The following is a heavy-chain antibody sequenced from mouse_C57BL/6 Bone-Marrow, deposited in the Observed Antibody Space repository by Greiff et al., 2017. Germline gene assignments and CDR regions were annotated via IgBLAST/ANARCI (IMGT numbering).Heavy chain of an antibody. V-gene: IGHV1-50*01. CDR3: ARKDYGLYFDY. Sequence: QVQLQQPGAELVKPGASVKLSCKASGYTFTSYWMQWVKQRPGQGLEWIGEIDPSDSYTNYNQKFKGKATLTVDTSSSTAYMQLSSLTSEDSAVYYCARKDYGLYFDYRGQGTTPPGSS. D-gene: IGHD1-1*01. CDR1: GYTFTSYW. CDR2: IDPSDSYT. J-gene: IGHJ2*01.